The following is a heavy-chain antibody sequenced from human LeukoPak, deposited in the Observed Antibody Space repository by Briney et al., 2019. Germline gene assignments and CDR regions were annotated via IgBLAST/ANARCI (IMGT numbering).Heavy chain of an antibody. V-gene: IGHV4-59*08. CDR3: ARVPGPNWFDP. CDR1: GGSISSYY. CDR2: IYYSGST. J-gene: IGHJ5*02. Sequence: SETLSLTCTVSGGSISSYYWSWIRQPPGKGLEWIGYIYYSGSTNYNPSLKSRVTISVDTSKNQFSLKLSSVTAADTAVYFCARVPGPNWFDPWGQGTLATVSS.